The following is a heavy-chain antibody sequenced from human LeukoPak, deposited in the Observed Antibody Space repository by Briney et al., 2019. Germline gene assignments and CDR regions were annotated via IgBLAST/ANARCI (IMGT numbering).Heavy chain of an antibody. CDR3: VRDHDYSDWYGGD. V-gene: IGHV3-66*01. Sequence: GGSLRLSCAASGFTVSTNYMSWVRQAPGKGLEWVSIIYSGGSTCYADSVKGRFTISRDNSKNTLYLQMNSLRAEDTDVYYCVRDHDYSDWYGGDWGQGTLVTVSS. J-gene: IGHJ4*02. CDR1: GFTVSTNY. CDR2: IYSGGST. D-gene: IGHD6-19*01.